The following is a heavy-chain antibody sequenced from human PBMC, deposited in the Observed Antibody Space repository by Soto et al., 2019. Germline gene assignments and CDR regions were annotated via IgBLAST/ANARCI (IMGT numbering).Heavy chain of an antibody. CDR3: ARGHEFGGNSEDYAV. Sequence: QVQLVQSGAEVKKPGSSVKVSCKASGGNFRSESINWVRQAPGQGLEWMGGIIPFFGTSDYAQKFQGRLRITADEYTTTDYMELSSLRSQDTAVYYFARGHEFGGNSEDYAVWGQGTMVTVSS. CDR1: GGNFRSES. J-gene: IGHJ3*01. D-gene: IGHD2-21*02. CDR2: IIPFFGTS. V-gene: IGHV1-69*12.